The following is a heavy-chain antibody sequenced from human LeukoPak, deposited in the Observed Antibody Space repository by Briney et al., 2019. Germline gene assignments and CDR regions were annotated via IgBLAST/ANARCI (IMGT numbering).Heavy chain of an antibody. J-gene: IGHJ3*02. Sequence: GWSLTLSCAASGFTFSRYWMYWVRQVPGKGLVLVSCGNSDGSATYYEDSVKGRFTISKDNAKNTLYLQMNSLSAEDTAVYYCARAGDSRALDIWGQGTTVTVSS. CDR3: ARAGDSRALDI. V-gene: IGHV3-74*01. CDR1: GFTFSRYW. D-gene: IGHD2-21*01. CDR2: GNSDGSAT.